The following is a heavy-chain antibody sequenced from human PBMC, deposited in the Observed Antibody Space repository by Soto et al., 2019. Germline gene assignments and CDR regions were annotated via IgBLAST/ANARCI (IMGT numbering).Heavy chain of an antibody. CDR1: GGSNSSGDYY. Sequence: QVQLQESGPGLVKPSQTLSLTCTVSGGSNSSGDYYWSWIRQPPGKGLEWIGYIYYRGSTYYNPSLKSRVTISVDTSKNQFSLKLSSVTAADTAVYYCARGSSTSRDAFDIWGQGTMVTVSS. CDR2: IYYRGST. V-gene: IGHV4-30-4*01. CDR3: ARGSSTSRDAFDI. D-gene: IGHD1-26*01. J-gene: IGHJ3*02.